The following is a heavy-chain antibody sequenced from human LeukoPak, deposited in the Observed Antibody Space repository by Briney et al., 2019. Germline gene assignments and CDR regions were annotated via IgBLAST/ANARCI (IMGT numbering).Heavy chain of an antibody. D-gene: IGHD2-15*01. Sequence: GGSLRLSCAASELTLSSNYMSWIRQAPGRGLEWVSFIYSGGSTYYADSVRGRFIISRDNSKNTLYLQMNSLRAEDTTVYYCARRAGSYSHSYDYWGQGTLVTVSS. CDR1: ELTLSSNY. CDR2: IYSGGST. V-gene: IGHV3-53*01. CDR3: ARRAGSYSHSYDY. J-gene: IGHJ4*02.